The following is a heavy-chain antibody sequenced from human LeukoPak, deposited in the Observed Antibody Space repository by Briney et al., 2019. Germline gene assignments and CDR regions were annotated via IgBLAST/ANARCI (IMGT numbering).Heavy chain of an antibody. CDR1: GFTFSASA. J-gene: IGHJ4*02. D-gene: IGHD1-1*01. Sequence: GGSLRLSCSASGFTFSASAMYWVRQAPGEGLEYVSGISSNGGSSFYADSVKGRFTISRDNSKNTLYLQMSSLRAEDTAVYYCVKITSVTGGDCWGQGTRLTVSS. CDR3: VKITSVTGGDC. CDR2: ISSNGGSS. V-gene: IGHV3-64D*09.